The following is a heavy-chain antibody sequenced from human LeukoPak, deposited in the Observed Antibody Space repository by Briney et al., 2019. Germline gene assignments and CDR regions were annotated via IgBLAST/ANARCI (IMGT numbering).Heavy chain of an antibody. J-gene: IGHJ5*02. V-gene: IGHV4-59*01. CDR1: GGSISSYY. CDR2: IYYSGST. CDR3: ARESQKLSWFDP. D-gene: IGHD2/OR15-2a*01. Sequence: PSETLSLTCTVSGGSISSYYWSWIRQPPGKGLEWIGYIYYSGSTNYNPSLKSRVTISVDTSKNQFSLKLSSVTAADTAVYYCARESQKLSWFDPWGQGTLVTVSS.